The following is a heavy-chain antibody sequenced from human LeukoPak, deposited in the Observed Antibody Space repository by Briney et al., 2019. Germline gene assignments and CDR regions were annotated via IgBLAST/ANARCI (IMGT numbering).Heavy chain of an antibody. CDR2: ILHDGSNK. CDR3: AKEKWSVTIFGVISS. J-gene: IGHJ4*02. CDR1: GFHFSNYG. Sequence: PGGSLRLSCAASGFHFSNYGMHWVRQAPGKRPEGVAIILHDGSNKYYAESVKGRFTISRDNSKNTLYLQMNSLRAEDTAVYYCAKEKWSVTIFGVISSWGQGTLVTVSS. V-gene: IGHV3-30*18. D-gene: IGHD3-3*01.